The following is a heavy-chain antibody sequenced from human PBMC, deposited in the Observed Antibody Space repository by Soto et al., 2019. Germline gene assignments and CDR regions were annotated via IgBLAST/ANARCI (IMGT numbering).Heavy chain of an antibody. CDR1: GFTVSSNY. V-gene: IGHV3-66*01. D-gene: IGHD4-17*01. CDR3: ARDPQKGYGDYEWLYMDV. J-gene: IGHJ6*03. CDR2: IYSGGST. Sequence: PGGSLRLSCAASGFTVSSNYMSWVRQAPGKGLEWVSVIYSGGSTYYADSVKGRFTISRDNSKNTLYLQMNSLRAEDTAVYYCARDPQKGYGDYEWLYMDVWGKGTTVTVSS.